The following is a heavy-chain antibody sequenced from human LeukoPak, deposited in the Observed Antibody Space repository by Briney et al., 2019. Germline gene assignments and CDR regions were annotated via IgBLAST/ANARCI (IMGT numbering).Heavy chain of an antibody. CDR2: TYYRSTWYN. Sequence: SQTLSLTCAIPGDSVSSNSVRNWIRQSPSRGLEWLGRTYYRSTWYNDYAVSVRGRITVNPDTSKNQFSLHLNSVTPEDTAVYYCARRLTQYDCFDPWGQGILVTVSS. CDR1: GDSVSSNSV. D-gene: IGHD2-2*01. J-gene: IGHJ5*02. V-gene: IGHV6-1*01. CDR3: ARRLTQYDCFDP.